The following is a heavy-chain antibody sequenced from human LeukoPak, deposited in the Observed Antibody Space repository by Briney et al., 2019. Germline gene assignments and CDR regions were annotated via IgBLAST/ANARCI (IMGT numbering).Heavy chain of an antibody. CDR3: ARFSRITWGDWGDAFDI. CDR2: IDDGGNT. Sequence: PSETLSLTWSVYGGSFSDDFWSWIRQSPGKGLEWIGEIDDGGNTNYNPSLMSRVIVSMEKSKKQFSLVMRSVAAADTAVYYCARFSRITWGDWGDAFDIWGQGTTVIVSS. V-gene: IGHV4-34*01. J-gene: IGHJ3*02. D-gene: IGHD2-21*02. CDR1: GGSFSDDF.